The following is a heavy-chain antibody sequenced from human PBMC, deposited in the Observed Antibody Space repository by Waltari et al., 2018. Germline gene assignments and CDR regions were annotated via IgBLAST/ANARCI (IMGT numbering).Heavy chain of an antibody. CDR2: IYTRGST. CDR3: ARELGN. V-gene: IGHV4-61*02. Sequence: QVQLQESGPGLVKPSQTLSLTCAVSGASISSSNYWTWIRQPAGKGLEWIGLIYTRGSTNYNPSLKSRVTISVDASKNQFSLKLSSVTAADTAVYYCARELGNWGQGTLVTVSA. CDR1: GASISSSNY. J-gene: IGHJ4*02.